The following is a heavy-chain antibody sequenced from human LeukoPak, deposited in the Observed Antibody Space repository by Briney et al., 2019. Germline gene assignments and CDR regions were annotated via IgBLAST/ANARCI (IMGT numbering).Heavy chain of an antibody. D-gene: IGHD6-13*01. CDR1: VGTFSSYA. V-gene: IGHV1-69*13. CDR2: IIPIFGTA. J-gene: IGHJ5*02. Sequence: SVKVSFKGAVGTFSSYAISWVRHSPGQGLEWMGGIIPIFGTANYAQKFQGRVTITADESTSTAYMELSSLRSEDTAVYYCARGTGQQLSRREAAQRFAPRGQGTLVTVSS. CDR3: ARGTGQQLSRREAAQRFAP.